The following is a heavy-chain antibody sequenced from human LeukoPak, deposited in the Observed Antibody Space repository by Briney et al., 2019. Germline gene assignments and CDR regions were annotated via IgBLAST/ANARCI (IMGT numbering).Heavy chain of an antibody. J-gene: IGHJ4*02. V-gene: IGHV3-23*01. CDR3: AKDRSGSYSETYFDY. Sequence: GGSLRLSCAASGFTVSSNYMSWVRQAPGKGLEWVSAISGSGGSTYYADSVKGRFTISRDNSKNTLYLQMNSLRAEDTAVYYCAKDRSGSYSETYFDYWGQGTLVTVSS. CDR2: ISGSGGST. D-gene: IGHD1-26*01. CDR1: GFTVSSNY.